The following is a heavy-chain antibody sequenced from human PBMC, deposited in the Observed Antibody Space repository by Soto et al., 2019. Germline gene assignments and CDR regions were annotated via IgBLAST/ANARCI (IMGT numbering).Heavy chain of an antibody. J-gene: IGHJ4*02. CDR1: GGSISNDVYY. CDR2: KHYSGIT. Sequence: QVQLQESGPGLVKPSQTLSLTCIVSGGSISNDVYYWSWIRQHPGKGLEWIGYKHYSGITYLNPSLKSRVMISVDTSQNQFSLMLRSVTAADTAVYYCATYYYASGTYSHLFDHGGQGTLVTVSS. D-gene: IGHD3-10*01. V-gene: IGHV4-31*03. CDR3: ATYYYASGTYSHLFDH.